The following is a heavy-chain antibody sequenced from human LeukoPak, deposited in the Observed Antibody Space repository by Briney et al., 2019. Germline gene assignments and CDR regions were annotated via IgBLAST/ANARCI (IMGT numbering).Heavy chain of an antibody. J-gene: IGHJ6*03. V-gene: IGHV4-61*02. CDR2: IYTSGDT. D-gene: IGHD6-13*01. CDR1: GGSISTGDYY. CDR3: ARGIPGIAAAGSGGYYYYYMDV. Sequence: SETLSLTCTVSGGSISTGDYYWSWIRQPAGKELEWIGRIYTSGDTIYNSSLKSRVTISVDTSKNQFSLKLSSVTAADTAVYYCARGIPGIAAAGSGGYYYYYMDVWGKGTTVTVSS.